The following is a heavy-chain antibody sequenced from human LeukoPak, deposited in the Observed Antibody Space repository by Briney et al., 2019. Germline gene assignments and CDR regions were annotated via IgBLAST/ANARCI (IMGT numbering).Heavy chain of an antibody. V-gene: IGHV2-5*08. CDR1: GASISSYYWT. Sequence: TLSLTCTVSGASISSYYWTWLRQPPGKALEWLALIYWDDNKRYSPSLKNRLTITKDTSKNQVVLKMTNLYPVDTATYYCAHWESGYFHLWGRGTLVTVSS. CDR3: AHWESGYFHL. J-gene: IGHJ2*01. CDR2: IYWDDNK. D-gene: IGHD1-26*01.